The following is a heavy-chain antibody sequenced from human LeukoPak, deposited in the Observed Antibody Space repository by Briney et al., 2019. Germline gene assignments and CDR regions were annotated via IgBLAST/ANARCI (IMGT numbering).Heavy chain of an antibody. J-gene: IGHJ4*02. V-gene: IGHV3-21*01. D-gene: IGHD3-3*01. CDR3: ARAHITIFGVVTYPFDY. Sequence: GGSLRLSCAPSGFTFSSDNMNSVRQAPGKGLEWVSSISISSRYIYYADSVKGRFTISRDNAKNSLYLQMNSLRAEDTAVYYCARAHITIFGVVTYPFDYWGQGTLVTVSS. CDR1: GFTFSSDN. CDR2: ISISSRYI.